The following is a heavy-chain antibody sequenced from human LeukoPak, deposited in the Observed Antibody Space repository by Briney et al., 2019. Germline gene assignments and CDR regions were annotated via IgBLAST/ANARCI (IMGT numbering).Heavy chain of an antibody. J-gene: IGHJ4*02. Sequence: GGSLRLSCAASGFTFSSYAMSWVRQAPGKGLEWVSAISGSGGSTYYADSVKGRFTISRDNSKNTLYLQMNSLRAEDTAVYYCAKDPTLTVRGGDFDYWGQGTLVAVSS. D-gene: IGHD4-17*01. CDR3: AKDPTLTVRGGDFDY. CDR2: ISGSGGST. V-gene: IGHV3-23*01. CDR1: GFTFSSYA.